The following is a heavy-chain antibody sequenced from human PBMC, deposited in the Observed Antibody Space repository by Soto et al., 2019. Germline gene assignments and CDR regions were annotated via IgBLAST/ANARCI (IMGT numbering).Heavy chain of an antibody. Sequence: ASVKVSCKASGYNFKTYRIGWVRQATGQGLEWMGWFSAYNGNAKYAQTFKGRVTMTTDTSTRTAYMELRSLRSDDTAIYFCARLVSGSVVGSSWDFDYWGQGTLVTVSS. CDR1: GYNFKTYR. D-gene: IGHD1-26*01. CDR2: FSAYNGNA. CDR3: ARLVSGSVVGSSWDFDY. J-gene: IGHJ4*02. V-gene: IGHV1-18*01.